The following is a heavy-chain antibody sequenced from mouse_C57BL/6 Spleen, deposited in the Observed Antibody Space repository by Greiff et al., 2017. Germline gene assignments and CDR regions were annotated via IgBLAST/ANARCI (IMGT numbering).Heavy chain of an antibody. CDR2: IRNKANNHAT. J-gene: IGHJ3*01. CDR3: TTGTGFAY. V-gene: IGHV6-6*01. D-gene: IGHD4-1*01. CDR1: GFTFSDAW. Sequence: EVMLVESGGGLVQPGGSMKLSCAASGFTFSDAWMDWVRQSPEMGLEWVAEIRNKANNHATYYAESVKGRFTISRDDSKSSVYLQMNSLRAEDTGIYYCTTGTGFAYWGQGTLVTVSA.